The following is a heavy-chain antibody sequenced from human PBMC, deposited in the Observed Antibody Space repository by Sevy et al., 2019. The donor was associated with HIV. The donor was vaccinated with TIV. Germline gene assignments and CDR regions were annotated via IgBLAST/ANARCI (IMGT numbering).Heavy chain of an antibody. CDR1: GFTVDSNY. CDR3: ARGKSGYGYALNY. Sequence: GGSLRLSCTASGFTVDSNYMTWVRQAPGKGLEGVSVIHSDDTTYHADSVKDRFTISRDNFKNTLYLHMSSLRAEDTAVYYCARGKSGYGYALNYWGQGTLVTVSS. J-gene: IGHJ4*02. CDR2: IHSDDTT. D-gene: IGHD5-18*01. V-gene: IGHV3-66*01.